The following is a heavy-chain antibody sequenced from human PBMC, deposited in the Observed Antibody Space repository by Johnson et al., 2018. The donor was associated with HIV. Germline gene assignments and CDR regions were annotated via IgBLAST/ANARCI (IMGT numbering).Heavy chain of an antibody. Sequence: VQLVESGGGVVQPGRSLRLSCAASGFTFSNAWMSWVRQAPGKGLEWVGRIKSKTDGGTTDYAAPVKGRFTISRDDSKNTLYLQMNSLKTEDTAVYYFTTDVRPKYRHYAFDIWGQGTMVTVSS. V-gene: IGHV3-15*01. J-gene: IGHJ3*02. CDR3: TTDVRPKYRHYAFDI. CDR1: GFTFSNAW. CDR2: IKSKTDGGTT. D-gene: IGHD3-10*02.